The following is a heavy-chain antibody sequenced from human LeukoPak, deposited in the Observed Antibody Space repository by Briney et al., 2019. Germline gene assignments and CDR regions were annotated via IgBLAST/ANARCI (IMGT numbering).Heavy chain of an antibody. CDR2: IYYSGST. Sequence: PSETLSLTCTVSGVSISSHYWSWIRQPPGKGLEWIGYIYYSGSTNYNPSLKSRVTISVDTSKNQFSLKLSSVTAADTAVYYCARWDSSSWHYDYWGQGTLVTVSS. V-gene: IGHV4-59*11. J-gene: IGHJ4*02. CDR3: ARWDSSSWHYDY. CDR1: GVSISSHY. D-gene: IGHD6-13*01.